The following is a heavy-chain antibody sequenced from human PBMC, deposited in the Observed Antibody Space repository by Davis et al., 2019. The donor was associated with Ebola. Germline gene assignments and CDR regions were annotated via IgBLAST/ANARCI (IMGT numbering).Heavy chain of an antibody. V-gene: IGHV1-3*01. J-gene: IGHJ4*02. D-gene: IGHD5-24*01. CDR1: GYTFSTYN. CDR2: INAGNGNT. Sequence: ASVKVSCKASGYTFSTYNIYWVRQAPGQRLEWMGWINAGNGNTKYSQKFQGRVTITRDTSASTAYMELSSLRSEDTAVYYCAREEMATTLRYWGQGTLVTVSS. CDR3: AREEMATTLRY.